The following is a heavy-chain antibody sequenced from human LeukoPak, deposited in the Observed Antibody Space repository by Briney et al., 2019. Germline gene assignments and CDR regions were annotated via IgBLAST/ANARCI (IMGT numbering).Heavy chain of an antibody. V-gene: IGHV4-34*01. J-gene: IGHJ3*02. CDR3: ARDISGYDSYDAFDI. D-gene: IGHD5-12*01. CDR2: INHSGST. CDR1: GGSFSGYY. Sequence: PSETLSLTCAVYGGSFSGYYWSWIRQPPGKGLEWIGEINHSGSTNYNPSLKSRVTISVDTSKNQFSLKLSSVTAADTAVYYCARDISGYDSYDAFDIWGQGTMVTVSS.